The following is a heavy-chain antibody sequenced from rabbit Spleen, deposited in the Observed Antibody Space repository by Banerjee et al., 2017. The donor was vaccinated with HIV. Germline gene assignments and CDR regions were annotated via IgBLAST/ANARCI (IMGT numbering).Heavy chain of an antibody. J-gene: IGHJ4*01. Sequence: QEQLEESGGGLVKPEGSLTLTCKASGFSFRDRDVMCWVRQAPGKGLEWIACINTATGKPVYASWAKGRFTISKTASTTVTLQMTSLTAADTATYFCVRGWSGGIDNYVDYFNLWGPGTLVTVS. CDR3: VRGWSGGIDNYVDYFNL. CDR1: GFSFRDRDV. CDR2: INTATGKP. D-gene: IGHD4-2*01. V-gene: IGHV1S45*01.